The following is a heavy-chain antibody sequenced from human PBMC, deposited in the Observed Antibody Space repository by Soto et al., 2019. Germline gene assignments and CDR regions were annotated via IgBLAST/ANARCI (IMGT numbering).Heavy chain of an antibody. CDR3: ARDEGIGFDY. CDR1: GFTFSSYE. D-gene: IGHD2-15*01. J-gene: IGHJ4*02. CDR2: ISSSGSTI. V-gene: IGHV3-48*03. Sequence: EVQLVESGGGLVQPGGSLRLSCAASGFTFSSYEMNWVRQAPGKGLEWVSYISSSGSTIYYADSVKGRFTISRDNAKNSLYLQMNSLRAEDTAGYYGARDEGIGFDYWGQGTLVTVSS.